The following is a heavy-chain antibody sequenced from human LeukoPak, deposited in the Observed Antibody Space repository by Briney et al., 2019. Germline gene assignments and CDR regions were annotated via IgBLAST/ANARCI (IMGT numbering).Heavy chain of an antibody. J-gene: IGHJ4*02. CDR2: IYYSGST. D-gene: IGHD3-10*01. Sequence: SETLSLACTVSGGSISRGSYYWGWIRQPPGKGLEWIGSIYYSGSTYYNPSLKSRVTISVDTSKNQVSLKLTSVTAADTAVYYCTRDLLMDGGQGILVTVSS. V-gene: IGHV4-39*07. CDR1: GGSISRGSYY. CDR3: TRDLLMD.